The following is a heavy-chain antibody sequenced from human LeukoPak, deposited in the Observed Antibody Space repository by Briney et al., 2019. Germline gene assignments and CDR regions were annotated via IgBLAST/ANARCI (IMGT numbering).Heavy chain of an antibody. CDR1: GFPFANTW. V-gene: IGHV3-23*01. Sequence: GGSLRLSCSASGFPFANTWMTWVRQAPGKGLEWVSAISGSGGSTYYADSVKGRFTISRDNSKNTLYLQMNSLRAEDTAVYYCAKDGSVLLWFGELLDYWGQGTLVTVSS. CDR2: ISGSGGST. J-gene: IGHJ4*02. D-gene: IGHD3-10*01. CDR3: AKDGSVLLWFGELLDY.